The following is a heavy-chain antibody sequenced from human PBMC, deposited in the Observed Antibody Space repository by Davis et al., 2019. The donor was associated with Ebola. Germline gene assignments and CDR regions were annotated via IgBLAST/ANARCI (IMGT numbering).Heavy chain of an antibody. CDR3: ATGEYSYGRDYYFGIDV. V-gene: IGHV1-24*01. D-gene: IGHD5-18*01. J-gene: IGHJ6*02. CDR1: EYTLTELP. CDR2: FDPEDGET. Sequence: AASVKVSCKVYEYTLTELPMHWVRQAPGKGLKWMGGFDPEDGETIYAQKFQGRVTMTEDTSTDTAYMELSRLRSEDTAVYYCATGEYSYGRDYYFGIDVWGQGTTVTVSS.